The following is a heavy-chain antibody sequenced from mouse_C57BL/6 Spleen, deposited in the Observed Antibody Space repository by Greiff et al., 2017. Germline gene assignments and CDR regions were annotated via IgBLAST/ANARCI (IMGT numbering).Heavy chain of an antibody. V-gene: IGHV6-3*01. CDR2: IRLKSDNYAT. Sequence: EVQVVESGGGLVQPGGSMKLSCVASGFTFSNYWMNWVRQSPEKGLEWVAQIRLKSDNYATHYAESVKGRFTISRDDSKSSVYLQMNNLRAEDNGIYYCTEGLYFDYWGQGTTLTVSS. CDR3: TEGLYFDY. D-gene: IGHD3-3*01. CDR1: GFTFSNYW. J-gene: IGHJ2*01.